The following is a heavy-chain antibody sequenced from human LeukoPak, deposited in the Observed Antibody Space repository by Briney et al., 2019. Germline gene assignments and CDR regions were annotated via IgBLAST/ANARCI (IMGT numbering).Heavy chain of an antibody. CDR3: ASKLYLAIDY. V-gene: IGHV4-38-2*02. Sequence: SETLSLTCIVSGYSISSGYYWGWIRQPPGKGLEWIGSIYHSGSTYYNPSLKSRVTISVDTSNDQFSLKLSSMTAADTAVYDCASKLYLAIDYWGQGTLVTVSS. CDR2: IYHSGST. CDR1: GYSISSGYY. D-gene: IGHD2-15*01. J-gene: IGHJ4*02.